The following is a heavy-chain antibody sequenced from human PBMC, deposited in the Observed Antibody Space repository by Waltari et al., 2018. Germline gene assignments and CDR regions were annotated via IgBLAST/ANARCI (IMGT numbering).Heavy chain of an antibody. J-gene: IGHJ3*01. D-gene: IGHD5-12*01. Sequence: QLQLQESGPRLVRPSETLSLICRVSGVSITSNIHYWAWIRQSPGQGLEWIGTVSYSGTTYISPSLKRRVSVSRDTSKNQVSLILGSVTAADMAVYYCATYIGASVGTAAFDVWGQGTMVTVSS. CDR1: GVSITSNIHY. V-gene: IGHV4-39*01. CDR3: ATYIGASVGTAAFDV. CDR2: VSYSGTT.